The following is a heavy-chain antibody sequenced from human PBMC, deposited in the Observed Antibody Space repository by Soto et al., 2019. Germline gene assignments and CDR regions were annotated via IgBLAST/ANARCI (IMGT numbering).Heavy chain of an antibody. CDR2: IYYSGST. Sequence: PSDTLSLTCTVSGGSISIYYWSWIRQPPGKGLEWIGYIYYSGSTNYNPSLKSRVTISVDTSKNQFSLKLSSVTAADTAVYYCARGYCSGGSCYGGLVSWFDPWGQGTLVTVSS. V-gene: IGHV4-59*01. D-gene: IGHD2-15*01. J-gene: IGHJ5*02. CDR1: GGSISIYY. CDR3: ARGYCSGGSCYGGLVSWFDP.